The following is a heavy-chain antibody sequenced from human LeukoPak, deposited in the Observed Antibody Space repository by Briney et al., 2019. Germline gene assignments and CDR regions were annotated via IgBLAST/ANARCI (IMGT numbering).Heavy chain of an antibody. CDR2: IYHSGST. Sequence: SETLSLTCAVSGYSITSAYYWGWIRQPPGKGLEWIGTIYHSGSTFYSPSLRSRLTISVDTSKNQFSLNLNSVTAADTAVYYCARERAGAVDYWGQGTLVTVSS. CDR1: GYSITSAYY. D-gene: IGHD1-26*01. J-gene: IGHJ4*02. V-gene: IGHV4-38-2*02. CDR3: ARERAGAVDY.